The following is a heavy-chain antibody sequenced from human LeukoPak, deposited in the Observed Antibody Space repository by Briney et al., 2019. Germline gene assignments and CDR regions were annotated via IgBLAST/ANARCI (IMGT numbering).Heavy chain of an antibody. V-gene: IGHV1-69*13. Sequence: ASVKVSCKASGGTFSSYAISWVRQAPGQGLEWMGGIIPIFGTANYAQKFQGRVTITADESTSTAYMELSSLRSEDTAVYYCARAGVLWFGESKFDYWGQGTQVTVSS. D-gene: IGHD3-10*01. CDR2: IIPIFGTA. CDR1: GGTFSSYA. J-gene: IGHJ4*02. CDR3: ARAGVLWFGESKFDY.